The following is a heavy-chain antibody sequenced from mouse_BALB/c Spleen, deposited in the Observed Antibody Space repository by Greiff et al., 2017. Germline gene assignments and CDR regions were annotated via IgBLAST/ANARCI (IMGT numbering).Heavy chain of an antibody. J-gene: IGHJ2*01. CDR3: ARGGSSYYYFDY. CDR1: GFTFSSFG. V-gene: IGHV5-17*02. Sequence: EVQLMESGGGLVKPGGSLKLSCAASGFTFSSFGMHWVRQAPEKGLEWVAYISSGSSTIYYADTVKGRFTISRDNPKNTLFLQMTSLRSEDTAMYYCARGGSSYYYFDYWGQGTTLTVSS. D-gene: IGHD1-1*01. CDR2: ISSGSSTI.